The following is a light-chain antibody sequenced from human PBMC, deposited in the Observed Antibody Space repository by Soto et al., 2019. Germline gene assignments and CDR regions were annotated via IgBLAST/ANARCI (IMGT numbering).Light chain of an antibody. V-gene: IGKV3-11*01. J-gene: IGKJ4*01. CDR2: DAS. CDR3: QQRSHGLT. Sequence: DIVLTQSPGTLSLSPGDRATLSCRASQGVRNYVAWYQQRPGQAPRLLIYDASNRATGIPDRFSGSGSGTDFTLTTSSLEPEDFAVYYCQQRSHGLTFGGGTKVEIK. CDR1: QGVRNY.